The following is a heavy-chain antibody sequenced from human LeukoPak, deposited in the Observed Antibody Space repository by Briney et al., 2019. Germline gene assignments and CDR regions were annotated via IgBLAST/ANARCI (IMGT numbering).Heavy chain of an antibody. Sequence: SQTLSLTCAISGDSVSSSRDAWNWIRQSPSRGLEWLGRTYYRSNDYAVSVKTRMTINVDTSKNQFSLKLNSVTAADTAVYYCARSPRWLQLDYWGQGTLVTVSS. CDR3: ARSPRWLQLDY. CDR2: TYYRSN. D-gene: IGHD5-24*01. V-gene: IGHV6-1*01. J-gene: IGHJ4*02. CDR1: GDSVSSSRDA.